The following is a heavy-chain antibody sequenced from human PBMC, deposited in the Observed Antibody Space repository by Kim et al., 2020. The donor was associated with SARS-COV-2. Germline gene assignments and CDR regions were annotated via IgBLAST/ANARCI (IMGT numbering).Heavy chain of an antibody. D-gene: IGHD3-3*01. J-gene: IGHJ6*02. CDR1: GYTFTSYG. CDR3: ARDEYDFWSGYYYYYYGMDV. V-gene: IGHV1-18*01. Sequence: ASVKVSCKASGYTFTSYGISWVRQAPGQGLEWMGWISAYNGNTNYAQKLQGRVTMTTDTSTSTAYMELRSLRSDDTAVYYCARDEYDFWSGYYYYYYGMDVWGQGTTVTVSS. CDR2: ISAYNGNT.